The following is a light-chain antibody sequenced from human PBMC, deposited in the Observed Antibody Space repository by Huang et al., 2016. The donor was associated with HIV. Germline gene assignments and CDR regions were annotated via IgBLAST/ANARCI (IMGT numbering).Light chain of an antibody. CDR1: QSDSTDY. J-gene: IGKJ2*01. V-gene: IGKV3-20*01. Sequence: EIVLTQSPGTLSLSPGERVTLSCSASQSDSTDYLARYQQRPGQAPRLLIYDASSSATGNPEKFSRSGSGTEFTLTISGLQPEDFAVYYCQQYCGSLYTVGQGTNLEIK. CDR3: QQYCGSLYT. CDR2: DAS.